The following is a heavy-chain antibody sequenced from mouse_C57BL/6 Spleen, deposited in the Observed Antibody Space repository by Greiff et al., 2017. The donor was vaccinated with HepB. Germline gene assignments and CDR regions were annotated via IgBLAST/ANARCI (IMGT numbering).Heavy chain of an antibody. D-gene: IGHD1-1*01. J-gene: IGHJ2*01. CDR2: ISSGSSTI. Sequence: EVKLQESGGGLVKPGGSLKLSCAASGFTFSDYGMHWVRQAPEKGLEWVAYISSGSSTIYYADTVKGRFTISRDNAKNTLFLQMTSLRSEDTAMYYCARRHYYGSSYIDYWGQGTTLTVSS. V-gene: IGHV5-17*01. CDR1: GFTFSDYG. CDR3: ARRHYYGSSYIDY.